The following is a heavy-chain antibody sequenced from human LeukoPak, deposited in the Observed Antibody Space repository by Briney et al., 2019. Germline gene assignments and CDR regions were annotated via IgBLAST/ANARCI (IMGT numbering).Heavy chain of an antibody. Sequence: GGSLRLSCAASGFTFSSYSMNWVRQAPGKGLEWVSYISSSSSTIKYADSVKGRFTISRDNAKKSLYLQMNSLRVEDTAVYYCARWEVVPAGPDNPFDYWGQGTLVTVSS. CDR1: GFTFSSYS. CDR3: ARWEVVPAGPDNPFDY. CDR2: ISSSSSTI. J-gene: IGHJ4*02. D-gene: IGHD2-2*01. V-gene: IGHV3-48*01.